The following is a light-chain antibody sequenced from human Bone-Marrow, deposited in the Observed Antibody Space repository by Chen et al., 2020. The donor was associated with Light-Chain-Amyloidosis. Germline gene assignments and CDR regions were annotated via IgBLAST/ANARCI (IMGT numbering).Light chain of an antibody. CDR2: MVS. J-gene: IGKJ4*01. CDR1: QTLLDSDDGNTY. CDR3: IQRIEFPFT. V-gene: IGKV2-40*01. Sequence: DIVMTQTPLSLSVTPGEPASISCRSSQTLLDSDDGNTYLDWFLQKPGQSPQLLIYMVSHRASGVPDRFSGSGSGTDFTLKISRVEAEDVGVYYCIQRIEFPFTFGGGTKVEIK.